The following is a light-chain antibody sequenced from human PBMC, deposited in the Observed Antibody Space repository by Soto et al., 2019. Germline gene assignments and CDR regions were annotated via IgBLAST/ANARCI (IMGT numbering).Light chain of an antibody. V-gene: IGKV3-20*01. CDR3: QQYGSSHYT. CDR1: QSVSSSY. Sequence: EIVLTQSPGTLYLSPGERATLSCRASQSVSSSYLAWYQQKPGQAPRLLIYGASSRATGIPDRFSGSGSGTDFTLTISRLEPEDFAVYYCQQYGSSHYTFGQGTKLEIK. J-gene: IGKJ2*01. CDR2: GAS.